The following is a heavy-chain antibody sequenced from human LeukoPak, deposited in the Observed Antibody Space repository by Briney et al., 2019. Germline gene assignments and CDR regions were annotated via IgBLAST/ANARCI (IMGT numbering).Heavy chain of an antibody. CDR2: ISWNSGSI. V-gene: IGHV3-9*01. J-gene: IGHJ4*02. Sequence: GGSLRLSCAASGFTFDDYAIHWVRQAPGKGLEGVSGISWNSGSIGYADSVKGRFTISRDNAKNSLYLQMNSLRAEDTALYYCAKDKGGYYDSSGCIDYWGQGTLVTVSS. CDR3: AKDKGGYYDSSGCIDY. CDR1: GFTFDDYA. D-gene: IGHD3-22*01.